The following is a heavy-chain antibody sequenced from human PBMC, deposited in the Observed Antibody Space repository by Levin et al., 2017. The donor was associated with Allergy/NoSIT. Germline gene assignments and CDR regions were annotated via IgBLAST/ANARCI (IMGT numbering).Heavy chain of an antibody. Sequence: GGSLRLSCAASGFTFSNAWMSWVRQAPGKGLEWVGRIKSKTDGGTIEYAAPVKGRFTISRDDSKNTLSLQMNSPKTEDTAVYYCTTYSSSWYYFDYWGQGTLVTVSS. CDR3: TTYSSSWYYFDY. CDR2: IKSKTDGGTI. D-gene: IGHD6-13*01. J-gene: IGHJ4*02. V-gene: IGHV3-15*01. CDR1: GFTFSNAW.